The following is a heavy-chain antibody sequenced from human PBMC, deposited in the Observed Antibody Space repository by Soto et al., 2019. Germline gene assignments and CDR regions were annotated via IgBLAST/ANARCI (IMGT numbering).Heavy chain of an antibody. Sequence: PSETLSLTCTVSGGSISSSSYYWGWIRQPPGKGLEWIGSIYYSGSTYYNPSLKSRVTISVDTSRNQFSLKLSSVTAADTAVYYCARTTVTTYADIWGQGTMVTVSS. J-gene: IGHJ3*02. CDR3: ARTTVTTYADI. V-gene: IGHV4-39*01. CDR1: GGSISSSSYY. D-gene: IGHD4-17*01. CDR2: IYYSGST.